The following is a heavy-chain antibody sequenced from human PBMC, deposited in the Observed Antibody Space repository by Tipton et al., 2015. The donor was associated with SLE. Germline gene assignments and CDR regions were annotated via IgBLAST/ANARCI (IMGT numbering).Heavy chain of an antibody. CDR3: ARLHTFYYFYYLDV. J-gene: IGHJ6*03. Sequence: TLSLTCTVSGGSISSYYWSWIRQPPGKGLEWIGYIYYSGSTNYNPSLKSRVTISVDTSKNQFSLKLSSVTAADTAVYYCARLHTFYYFYYLDVWGKGTTVTVPS. V-gene: IGHV4-59*07. CDR2: IYYSGST. D-gene: IGHD5-24*01. CDR1: GGSISSYY.